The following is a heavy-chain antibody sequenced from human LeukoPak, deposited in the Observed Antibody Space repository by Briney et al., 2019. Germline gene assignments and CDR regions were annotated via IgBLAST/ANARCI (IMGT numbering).Heavy chain of an antibody. Sequence: SETLSLTCTVSGGSISSSSYYWGWIRQPPGKGLEWIGSIYYSGSTYYNPSLKSRVTISVDTSKNQFSLKLSSVTAADTAVYYCARLNRERGGVNYYDSSGYNYWGQGTLVTVSS. CDR2: IYYSGST. CDR1: GGSISSSSYY. CDR3: ARLNRERGGVNYYDSSGYNY. D-gene: IGHD3-22*01. V-gene: IGHV4-39*01. J-gene: IGHJ4*02.